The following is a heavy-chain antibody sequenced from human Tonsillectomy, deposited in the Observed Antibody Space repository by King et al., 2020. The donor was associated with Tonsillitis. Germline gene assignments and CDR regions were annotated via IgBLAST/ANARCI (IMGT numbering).Heavy chain of an antibody. V-gene: IGHV5-10-1*01. CDR3: ARQGGARVVRGFIITTPRDYYYGMDV. CDR2: IDPSDSYT. CDR1: GYSFTSYW. J-gene: IGHJ6*02. Sequence: VQLVESGAEVKKPGESLRISCKGSGYSFTSYWISWVRQMPGKGLEWMGRIDPSDSYTNYSPSFQGHVTISADKSISTAYLQWSSLKASDTAMYYCARQGGARVVRGFIITTPRDYYYGMDVWGQGTTVTVSS. D-gene: IGHD3-10*01.